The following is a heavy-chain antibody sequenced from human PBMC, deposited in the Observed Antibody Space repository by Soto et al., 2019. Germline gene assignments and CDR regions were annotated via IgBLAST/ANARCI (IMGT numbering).Heavy chain of an antibody. V-gene: IGHV4-31*03. CDR3: ARGGYGSGNSVNY. CDR2: IYHSGST. Sequence: QVQLQETGPGLVMPSQTLSLTCTVSGVSISSSAYYWSWIRQHPGKGLEWIGYIYHSGSTYYNPSLKSRVTISVDTSKNQFSLKMRSVTAADMAVYYCARGGYGSGNSVNYWGQGALVTVSS. D-gene: IGHD3-10*01. CDR1: GVSISSSAYY. J-gene: IGHJ4*02.